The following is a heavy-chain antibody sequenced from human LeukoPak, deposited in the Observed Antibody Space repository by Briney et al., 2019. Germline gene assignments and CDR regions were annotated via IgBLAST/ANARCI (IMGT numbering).Heavy chain of an antibody. CDR2: IYPGDSDT. Sequence: GESLKISCKGSGYSFTSYWIGWVRQMPGKGLEWMGIIYPGDSDTRYSPSFQGPVTISADKSISTAYLQWSSLKASDTAMYYCARLGYYGSGSYRWFDPWGQGTLVTVSS. CDR3: ARLGYYGSGSYRWFDP. CDR1: GYSFTSYW. D-gene: IGHD3-10*01. J-gene: IGHJ5*02. V-gene: IGHV5-51*01.